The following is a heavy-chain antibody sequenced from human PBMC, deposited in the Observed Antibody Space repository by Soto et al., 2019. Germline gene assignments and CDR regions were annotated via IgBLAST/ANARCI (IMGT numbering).Heavy chain of an antibody. CDR3: GKDVGDYVPYYYGVDV. V-gene: IGHV3-30*18. CDR2: IAYDGNEK. J-gene: IGHJ6*02. Sequence: QVQLVESGGGVVQPGTSLRLSCAASGFTFKTHAMHWVRQAPGKGLEWMAVIAYDGNEKFYADSVKGRFTISRDNSQNSLYLQITTLRNEDTAGYYCGKDVGDYVPYYYGVDVWGQGTTVTVSS. D-gene: IGHD1-26*01. CDR1: GFTFKTHA.